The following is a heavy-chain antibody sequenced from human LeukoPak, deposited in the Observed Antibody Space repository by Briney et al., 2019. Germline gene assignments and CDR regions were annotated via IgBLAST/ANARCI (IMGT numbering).Heavy chain of an antibody. Sequence: PGRSLRLSCAASGFTFSSYGMHWVRQAPGKGLEWVAVIWYDGSNKYYADSVKGRFTISRDNSKNTLYLQMNSLRAEDTAVYYCARDRSAVVTANFGYWGQGTLVTVSS. J-gene: IGHJ4*02. V-gene: IGHV3-33*01. CDR2: IWYDGSNK. D-gene: IGHD2-21*02. CDR1: GFTFSSYG. CDR3: ARDRSAVVTANFGY.